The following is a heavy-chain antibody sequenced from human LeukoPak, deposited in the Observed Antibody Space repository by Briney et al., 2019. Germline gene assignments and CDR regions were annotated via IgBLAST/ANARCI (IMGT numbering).Heavy chain of an antibody. D-gene: IGHD6-13*01. CDR3: ARTTEAHSWQTRYYSYYMDV. CDR2: IYDSGST. Sequence: SETLSLTCTVSGGSISSYYWSRIRQPPGKGLEGIGFIYDSGSTNYNPSLKSRVTISVDTSKNQFSLKLRSVTAADTAVYYCARTTEAHSWQTRYYSYYMDVWGKGTTVTVSS. CDR1: GGSISSYY. J-gene: IGHJ6*03. V-gene: IGHV4-59*01.